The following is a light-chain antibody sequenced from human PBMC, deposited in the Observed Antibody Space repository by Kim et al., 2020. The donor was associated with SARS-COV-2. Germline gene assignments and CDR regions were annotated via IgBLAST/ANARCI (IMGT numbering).Light chain of an antibody. CDR1: SSGVGAYNY. J-gene: IGLJ2*01. Sequence: SIALSCTGTSSGVGAYNYVSWYQQHPGKAPKLMIYDVTNRPSGVSNRFSGSKSGKTASLTISGLQAEDEGDYYCSSYTTSSTLVFGGGTQLTVL. V-gene: IGLV2-14*03. CDR3: SSYTTSSTLV. CDR2: DVT.